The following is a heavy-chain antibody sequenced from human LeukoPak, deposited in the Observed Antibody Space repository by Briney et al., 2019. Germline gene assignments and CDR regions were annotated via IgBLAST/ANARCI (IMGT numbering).Heavy chain of an antibody. CDR1: GFIVSNKY. Sequence: GGSLRLSCAASGFIVSNKYMTWVRQAPGKGLEWVSLIYSDGRTYYADSVKGRFTISRDNAKNSLSLQMNSLRAEDTAVYYCARDLRNWDGGAYFDYWGQGTLVTVSS. J-gene: IGHJ4*02. CDR3: ARDLRNWDGGAYFDY. V-gene: IGHV3-53*01. D-gene: IGHD1-1*01. CDR2: IYSDGRT.